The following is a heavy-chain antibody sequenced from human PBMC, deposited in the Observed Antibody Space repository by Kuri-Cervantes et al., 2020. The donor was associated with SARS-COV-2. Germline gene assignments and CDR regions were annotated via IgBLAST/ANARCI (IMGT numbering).Heavy chain of an antibody. D-gene: IGHD2-2*01. CDR1: GGSISDYY. CDR2: IYYTGST. V-gene: IGHV4-59*01. Sequence: SETLSLTCTLSGGSISDYYWSWIRQPPGKGLEWIGDIYYTGSTSYNPSLKSRVAISVDTSKNQFSLKLTSVTAADTAVYYCARDCSTADCKTFGYYWGRGTLVTVSS. CDR3: ARDCSTADCKTFGYY. J-gene: IGHJ4*02.